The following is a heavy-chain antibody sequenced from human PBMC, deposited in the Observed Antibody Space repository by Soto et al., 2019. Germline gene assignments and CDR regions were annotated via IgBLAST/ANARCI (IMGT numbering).Heavy chain of an antibody. D-gene: IGHD1-26*01. CDR3: ARVGIVGATASRNWFDP. J-gene: IGHJ5*02. CDR1: GYTFTSYY. Sequence: XSVKGSCQASGYTFTSYYMHWVRQAPGQGLEWMGIINPSGGSTSYAQKFQGRVTMTRDTSTSTVYMELSRLRSEDTAVYYCARVGIVGATASRNWFDPWGQGTLVTVSS. CDR2: INPSGGST. V-gene: IGHV1-46*01.